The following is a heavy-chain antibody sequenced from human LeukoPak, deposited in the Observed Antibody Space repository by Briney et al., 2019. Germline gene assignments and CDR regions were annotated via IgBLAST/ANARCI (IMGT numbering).Heavy chain of an antibody. V-gene: IGHV4-34*01. CDR1: GGSISSYY. D-gene: IGHD2-15*01. Sequence: PSETLSLTCTVSGGSISSYYWSWIRQPPGKGLEWIGEINHSGSTNYNPSLKSRVTISVDTSKNQFSLKLSSVTAADTAVYYCARGRYSDDAFDIWGQGTMVTVSS. CDR3: ARGRYSDDAFDI. J-gene: IGHJ3*02. CDR2: INHSGST.